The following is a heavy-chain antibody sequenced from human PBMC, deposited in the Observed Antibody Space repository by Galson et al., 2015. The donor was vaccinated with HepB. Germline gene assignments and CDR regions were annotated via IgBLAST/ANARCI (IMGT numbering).Heavy chain of an antibody. CDR2: MPFNETIT. J-gene: IGHJ4*02. Sequence: SVKVSCKTSGYTFSIYHIHWVRKAPGKGLEWMGIMPFNETITKYAKNLQGRVTMTRDPSTSTAYMELISLRSEDTAVYYCGRDSSTWAIDYWGQGTLVTVSS. D-gene: IGHD6-6*01. CDR1: GYTFSIYH. CDR3: GRDSSTWAIDY. V-gene: IGHV1-46*04.